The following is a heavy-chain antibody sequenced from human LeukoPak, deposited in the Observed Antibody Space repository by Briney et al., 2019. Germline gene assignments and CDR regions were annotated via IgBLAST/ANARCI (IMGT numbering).Heavy chain of an antibody. CDR1: GFTFSSYA. J-gene: IGHJ3*02. V-gene: IGHV3-15*01. CDR3: TTEYRLGRSVWQDAFDI. CDR2: IKSKTDGGTT. Sequence: GSLRLSCAASGFTFSSYAMSWVRQAPGRGLEWVGRIKSKTDGGTTDYAAPVKGRFIISRDDSKNTLYLQMNSLKTEDTAVYYCTTEYRLGRSVWQDAFDIWGQGTMVTVSS. D-gene: IGHD2-21*01.